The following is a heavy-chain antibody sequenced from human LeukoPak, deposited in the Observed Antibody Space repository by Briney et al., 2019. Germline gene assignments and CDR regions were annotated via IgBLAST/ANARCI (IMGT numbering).Heavy chain of an antibody. CDR1: GYTFSDSY. V-gene: IGHV1-2*02. J-gene: IGHJ5*02. D-gene: IGHD1-26*01. Sequence: EAPVKVSCKASGYTFSDSYIHWVRQAPGQGLEWMGSMNPKSGGTKYAQKFQGRVSMTRDTSISTAYMELASPTSDDTAVYYCARAGGRSWFDPWGQGTLVTVSS. CDR3: ARAGGRSWFDP. CDR2: MNPKSGGT.